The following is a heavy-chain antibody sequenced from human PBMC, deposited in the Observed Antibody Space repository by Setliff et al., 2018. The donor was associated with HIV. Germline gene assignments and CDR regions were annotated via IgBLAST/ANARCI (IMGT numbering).Heavy chain of an antibody. CDR2: ISGSGGTT. Sequence: GGSMRLSCAASGFTFDDYAMNWFRQAPGKGLEWVSVISGSGGTTYYADSVKGRFTISRDNSKNTVFLQMNSLRGEDTAVYYCAALKGYSYGRGCFDPWGQGTLVTVSS. CDR1: GFTFDDYA. CDR3: AALKGYSYGRGCFDP. V-gene: IGHV3-23*01. J-gene: IGHJ5*02. D-gene: IGHD5-18*01.